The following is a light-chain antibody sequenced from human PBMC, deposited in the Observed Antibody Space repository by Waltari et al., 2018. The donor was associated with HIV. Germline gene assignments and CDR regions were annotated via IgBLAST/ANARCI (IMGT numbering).Light chain of an antibody. V-gene: IGLV2-11*01. J-gene: IGLJ1*01. CDR1: SSDVGGYIF. CDR3: CSYSGSGTLYV. Sequence: QSAMTQPRSVYGSPGQSVTISCTGNSSDVGGYIFVSCYQHHHGNAPKLVISDVTNLPNGVPDRFSGSKSGNTASLTISGLQAEDEADYYCCSYSGSGTLYVFGTGTEVTVL. CDR2: DVT.